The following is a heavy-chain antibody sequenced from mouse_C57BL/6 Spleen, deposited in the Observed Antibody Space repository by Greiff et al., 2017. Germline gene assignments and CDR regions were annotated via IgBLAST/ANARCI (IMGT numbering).Heavy chain of an antibody. Sequence: VHLVESGPGLVQPSQSLSITCTVSGFSLTSYGVHWVRQSPGKGLEWLGVIWSGGSTDYTAAFISRLSISKDNSKSQVFFKMNSLQDDETAIYYCARRGDSNYGYAMDYWGQGTSVTVSS. CDR2: IWSGGST. D-gene: IGHD2-5*01. V-gene: IGHV2-2*01. CDR1: GFSLTSYG. J-gene: IGHJ4*01. CDR3: ARRGDSNYGYAMDY.